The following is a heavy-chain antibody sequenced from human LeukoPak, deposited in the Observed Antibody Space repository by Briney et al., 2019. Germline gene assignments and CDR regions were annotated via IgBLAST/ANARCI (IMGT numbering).Heavy chain of an antibody. Sequence: PGTSLRLSCAASGFTFTNYGMHWVRQAPGKGLEWVALITYDGYYKYYSDSVKGRFTISSDTSKNTLYLQMNSLRAEDTAVYYCARDLSPVVRASPMGYWGQGTPVADSS. CDR3: ARDLSPVVRASPMGY. J-gene: IGHJ4*02. CDR2: ITYDGYYK. V-gene: IGHV3-30*03. D-gene: IGHD3-10*01. CDR1: GFTFTNYG.